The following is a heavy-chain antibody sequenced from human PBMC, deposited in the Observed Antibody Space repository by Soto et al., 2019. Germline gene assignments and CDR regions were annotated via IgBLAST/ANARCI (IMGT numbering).Heavy chain of an antibody. D-gene: IGHD3-16*01. Sequence: QVQLVESGGGVVQPGTSLRLSCVGSGFTFRSFVIHWVRQAPGKGLEWVALTSYEGSNKYYDDSVKGRFTISRDNSRNTVDLQMDSLRLEDTALYYCARWGTTGGLDVWGQGPLVSVSS. CDR3: ARWGTTGGLDV. V-gene: IGHV3-30*19. CDR1: GFTFRSFV. J-gene: IGHJ4*02. CDR2: TSYEGSNK.